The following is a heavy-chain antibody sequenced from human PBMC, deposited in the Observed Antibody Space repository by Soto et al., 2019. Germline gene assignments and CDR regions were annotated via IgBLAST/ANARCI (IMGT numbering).Heavy chain of an antibody. CDR2: ISWNSGSI. Sequence: SLRLSCAASGFNFDDYAMHGVRQAPGKGLEWVSGISWNSGSIGYADSVKARFTISRDNAKNSLYLQMNSLRAEDTAFYYCAKDISRRGSYYYYYGMDVWGQGIPVTVSS. CDR3: AKDISRRGSYYYYYGMDV. J-gene: IGHJ6*02. CDR1: GFNFDDYA. V-gene: IGHV3-9*01. D-gene: IGHD1-26*01.